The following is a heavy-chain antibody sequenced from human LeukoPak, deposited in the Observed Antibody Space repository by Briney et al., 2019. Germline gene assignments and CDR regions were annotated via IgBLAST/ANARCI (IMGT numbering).Heavy chain of an antibody. CDR2: IYSGGST. Sequence: GGSLRLSCAASGFTVSSNYMSWVRQAPGKGLEWVSVIYSGGSTYYADSVKGRFTISRDNSKNTLYLQMNSLRAEDTAVYYCASSPLEDNYYYGMDVWGQGTTVTVSS. CDR1: GFTVSSNY. CDR3: ASSPLEDNYYYGMDV. J-gene: IGHJ6*02. D-gene: IGHD1-1*01. V-gene: IGHV3-66*01.